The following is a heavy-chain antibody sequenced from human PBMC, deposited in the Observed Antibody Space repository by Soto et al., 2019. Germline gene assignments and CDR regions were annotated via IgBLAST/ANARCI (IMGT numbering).Heavy chain of an antibody. CDR1: GFIFSNHA. CDR2: ISYDGRNT. Sequence: QVQLVESGGGVVQPGRSLRLSCTASGFIFSNHAMHWVRQAPGKGLEGVAIISYDGRNTYYADSVKGRFIISRDNSKNTLDLEMNSLRTEDMAVYYCAKTRKSLGGGEDFDYWGQGTQVTVSS. V-gene: IGHV3-30*18. J-gene: IGHJ4*02. CDR3: AKTRKSLGGGEDFDY. D-gene: IGHD3-16*01.